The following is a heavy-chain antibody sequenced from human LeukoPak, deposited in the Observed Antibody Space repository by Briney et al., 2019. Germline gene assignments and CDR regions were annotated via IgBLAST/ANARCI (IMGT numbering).Heavy chain of an antibody. Sequence: GGSLRLSCAASGFTFSDYYMSWIRQAPGKGLEWVSYISSSGSTIYYAGSVKGRFTISRDNAKNSLYLQMNSLRAEDTATYYCARGLPATLLDYWGQGTLVTVSS. CDR3: ARGLPATLLDY. CDR2: ISSSGSTI. CDR1: GFTFSDYY. D-gene: IGHD2-2*01. V-gene: IGHV3-11*01. J-gene: IGHJ4*02.